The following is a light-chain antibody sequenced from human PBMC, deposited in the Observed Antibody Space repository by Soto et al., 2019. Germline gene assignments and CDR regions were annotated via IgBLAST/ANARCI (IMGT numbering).Light chain of an antibody. Sequence: QSVLTQPASVSGSPGQSITISCTGTSSDVGSYNLVSWYQQHPGKAPKLMIYDVISRPSGVSNRFSGSKSGSTASLTISGLQPEDEADYYCCSFTSSSTVVFGGGTSSPS. CDR1: SSDVGSYNL. J-gene: IGLJ3*02. CDR3: CSFTSSSTVV. CDR2: DVI. V-gene: IGLV2-14*02.